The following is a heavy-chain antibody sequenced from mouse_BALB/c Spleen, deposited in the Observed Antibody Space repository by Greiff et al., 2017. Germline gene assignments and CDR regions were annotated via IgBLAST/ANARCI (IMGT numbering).Heavy chain of an antibody. V-gene: IGHV3-2*02. Sequence: EVKLMESGPGLVKPSQSLSLTCTVTGYSITSDYAWNWIRQFPGNKLEWMGYISYSGSTSYNPSLKSRISITRDTSKNQFFLQLNSVTTEDTATYYCASNYDYDDWGQGTLVTVSA. D-gene: IGHD2-4*01. CDR1: GYSITSDYA. CDR3: ASNYDYDD. CDR2: ISYSGST. J-gene: IGHJ3*01.